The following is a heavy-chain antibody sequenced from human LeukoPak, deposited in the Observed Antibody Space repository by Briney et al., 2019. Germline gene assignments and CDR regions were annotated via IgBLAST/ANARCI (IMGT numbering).Heavy chain of an antibody. Sequence: SETLSLTCAVYGGSFSGYYWSWIRQPPGKGLELIGEINHSGSTNYNPSLKSRVTISVDTSKNQFSLKLSSVTAADTAVYYCARGRRYDFWSGYYHYYYYMDVWGQGTTVTVSS. V-gene: IGHV4-34*01. J-gene: IGHJ6*03. CDR2: INHSGST. D-gene: IGHD3-3*01. CDR3: ARGRRYDFWSGYYHYYYYMDV. CDR1: GGSFSGYY.